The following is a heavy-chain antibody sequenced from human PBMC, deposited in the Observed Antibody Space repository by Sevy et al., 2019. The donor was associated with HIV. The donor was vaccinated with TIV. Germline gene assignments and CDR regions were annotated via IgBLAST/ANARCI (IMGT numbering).Heavy chain of an antibody. CDR1: GYTLTELS. D-gene: IGHD3-16*01. Sequence: ASVKVSCKVSGYTLTELSMHWVRQAPGKGLEWMGGFDPEDGETIYAQKFHGRVTMTEDTSTDTAYMELSSLRSEDTAVYYCATLYGVKYNWFDPWGQGTLVTVSS. CDR2: FDPEDGET. J-gene: IGHJ5*02. V-gene: IGHV1-24*01. CDR3: ATLYGVKYNWFDP.